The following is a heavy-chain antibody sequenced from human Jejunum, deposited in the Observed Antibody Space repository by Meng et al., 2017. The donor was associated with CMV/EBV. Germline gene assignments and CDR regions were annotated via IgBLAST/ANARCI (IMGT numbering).Heavy chain of an antibody. CDR2: IKQDGSEK. J-gene: IGHJ3*02. CDR3: ARDNGGKYNRGWYDALDI. CDR1: STYW. Sequence: STYWMTWVRQATGKGLEWVANIKQDGSEKYYVDSVKGRFTISRDNAKNSLFLQMNSLRAEDTAMYYCARDNGGKYNRGWYDALDIWGQGTMVTVSS. D-gene: IGHD6-19*01. V-gene: IGHV3-7*01.